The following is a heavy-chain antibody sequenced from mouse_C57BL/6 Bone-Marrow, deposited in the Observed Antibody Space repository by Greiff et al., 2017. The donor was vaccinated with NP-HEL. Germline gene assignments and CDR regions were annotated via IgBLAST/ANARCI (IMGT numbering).Heavy chain of an antibody. D-gene: IGHD1-1*01. CDR2: IDPENGDT. Sequence: EVHLVESGAELVRPGASVKLSCTVSGFNIKDDYMHWVKQRPEQGLEWIGWIDPENGDTEYASKFQGKATIPADTSSNTAYLQLSSLTSEDTAVYYCTTGGSSPYAMDYWGQGTSVTVSS. CDR3: TTGGSSPYAMDY. J-gene: IGHJ4*01. CDR1: GFNIKDDY. V-gene: IGHV14-4*01.